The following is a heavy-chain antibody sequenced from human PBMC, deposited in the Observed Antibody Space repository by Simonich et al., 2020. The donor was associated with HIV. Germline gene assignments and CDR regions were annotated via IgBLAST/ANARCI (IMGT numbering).Heavy chain of an antibody. CDR1: GFTFSSYW. V-gene: IGHV3-74*01. CDR3: ARSGGSSSDAFDI. Sequence: EVQLVESGGGLVQPGGSLRLSCAASGFTFSSYWMHWVRQAPGKGGVWVARINRDGSSTSYADAVKGRFTISRDNAKNTLYLQMNSLRAEDTAVYYCARSGGSSSDAFDIWGQGTMVTVSS. J-gene: IGHJ3*02. CDR2: INRDGSST. D-gene: IGHD6-6*01.